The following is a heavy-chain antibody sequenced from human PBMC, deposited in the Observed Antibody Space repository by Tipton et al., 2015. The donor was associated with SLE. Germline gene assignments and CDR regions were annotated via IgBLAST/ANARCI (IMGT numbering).Heavy chain of an antibody. CDR2: IKHGAST. CDR3: ARGVAYYYDFGALDI. D-gene: IGHD3-22*01. V-gene: IGHV4-34*01. J-gene: IGHJ3*02. CDR1: GGSISTYY. Sequence: GLVKPSETLSLICTVSGGSISTYYWSWIRQPPGKGLEWIGEIKHGASTNYNPSLKSRVTMSMDMSKNQLSLKLSSVTAADTAVYYCARGVAYYYDFGALDIWGQGTMVTVSS.